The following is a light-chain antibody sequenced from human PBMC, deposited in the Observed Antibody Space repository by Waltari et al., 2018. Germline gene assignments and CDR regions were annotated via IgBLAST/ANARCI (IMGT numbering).Light chain of an antibody. CDR3: CSYAGSSTWV. Sequence: QSALTQPASVSGSPGQSITISCTGTSSDVGGYNYVSWYQQHPGKAPQLMIYDVSKRPSGVSNLFSGAKSGNTASLTISGLQAEDEADYYCCSYAGSSTWVFGGGTKLTVL. V-gene: IGLV2-23*02. J-gene: IGLJ3*02. CDR1: SSDVGGYNY. CDR2: DVS.